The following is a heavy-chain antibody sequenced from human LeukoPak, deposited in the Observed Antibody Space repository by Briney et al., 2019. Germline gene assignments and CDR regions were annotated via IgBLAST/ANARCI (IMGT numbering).Heavy chain of an antibody. CDR1: GYTFTSYD. CDR2: MNPNSGNT. D-gene: IGHD3-22*01. V-gene: IGHV1-8*01. Sequence: ASVRVSCTASGYTFTSYDINWVRQAPGQGLEWMGWMNPNSGNTGYAQKFQGRVTMTRNTSISTAYMELSSLRSEDTAVYYCARGRRQYYDSSGYYFDYWGQGTLVTVSS. J-gene: IGHJ4*02. CDR3: ARGRRQYYDSSGYYFDY.